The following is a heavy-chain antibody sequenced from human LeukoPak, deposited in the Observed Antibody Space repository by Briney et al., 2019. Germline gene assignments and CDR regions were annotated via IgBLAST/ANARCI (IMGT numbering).Heavy chain of an antibody. J-gene: IGHJ4*02. CDR3: ARGWDYGEFDY. V-gene: IGHV3-7*01. Sequence: GGSLRLSCAASGFTFSSYAMSWVRQAPGKGLEWVANIKEDGSGKYYVDSMKGRFTISRDNAANSLFLQMNSLRAEDTAVYYCARGWDYGEFDYWGQGTLVTVSS. D-gene: IGHD4-17*01. CDR2: IKEDGSGK. CDR1: GFTFSSYA.